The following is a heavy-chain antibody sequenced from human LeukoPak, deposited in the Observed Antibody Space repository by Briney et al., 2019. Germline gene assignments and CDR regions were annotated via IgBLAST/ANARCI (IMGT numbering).Heavy chain of an antibody. J-gene: IGHJ4*02. CDR3: ARDWVSLDF. CDR2: ISYSGST. CDR1: AGSISTYY. Sequence: PSETLSLTCTVSAGSISTYYWSWIRQPPGKGLELIGYISYSGSTKYNPSLKSRVTISIDTSKNQFSLKLSSVTAADTAIYYCARDWVSLDFWGQGTLVTVS. V-gene: IGHV4-59*01. D-gene: IGHD2-8*01.